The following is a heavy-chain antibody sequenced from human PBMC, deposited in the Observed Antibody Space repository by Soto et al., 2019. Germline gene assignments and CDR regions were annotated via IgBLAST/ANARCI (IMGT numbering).Heavy chain of an antibody. Sequence: QVQLVQSGPEVKKPGSSVKVSCKDSGGLFSSFAISWVRQAPGQGLEWLGGIIPVFGTTNYAEKFQNRVTIPAGESTNTAYMELTSLRSGDTAVYYCARGGGPYVWFNEFWGQGTLVTVSS. CDR3: ARGGGPYVWFNEF. V-gene: IGHV1-69*01. CDR1: GGLFSSFA. J-gene: IGHJ4*02. D-gene: IGHD3-16*01. CDR2: IIPVFGTT.